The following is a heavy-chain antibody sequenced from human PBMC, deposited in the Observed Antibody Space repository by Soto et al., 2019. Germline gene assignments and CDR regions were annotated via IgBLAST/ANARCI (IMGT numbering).Heavy chain of an antibody. CDR3: ASWTPQSGVSIAALFRFGEFSY. J-gene: IGHJ4*02. Sequence: SETLSLTCTDSGGSISSYYWSWIRQPPGKGLEWIGYIYYSGSTNYNPSRKSRVTISVDTSKNQFSLKLSSVTAADTAVYYCASWTPQSGVSIAALFRFGEFSYWGQGTLVTVSS. D-gene: IGHD3-10*01. CDR1: GGSISSYY. V-gene: IGHV4-59*01. CDR2: IYYSGST.